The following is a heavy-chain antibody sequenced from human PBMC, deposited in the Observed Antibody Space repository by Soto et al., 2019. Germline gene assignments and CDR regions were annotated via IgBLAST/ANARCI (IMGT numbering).Heavy chain of an antibody. CDR3: ARSHLLRFLEWSQRSNDAFDI. J-gene: IGHJ3*02. CDR1: GFTFSSYS. CDR2: ISSSSSSYI. D-gene: IGHD3-3*01. Sequence: GGSLRLSCAASGFTFSSYSMNWVRQAPGKGLEWVSSISSSSSSYIYYADSVKGRFTISRDNAKNSLYMQMNSLRAEDTAVYYCARSHLLRFLEWSQRSNDAFDIWGQGTMVTVSS. V-gene: IGHV3-21*01.